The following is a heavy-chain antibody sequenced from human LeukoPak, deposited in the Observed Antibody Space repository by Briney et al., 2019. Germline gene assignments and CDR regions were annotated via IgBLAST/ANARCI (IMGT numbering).Heavy chain of an antibody. J-gene: IGHJ6*03. CDR2: IFTSGST. V-gene: IGHV4-4*07. Sequence: SETLSLTCTVSGGPISTFYWSWIRQPAGKGLEWIGRIFTSGSTNYNPSLKSRVTMSLDTSKNQFSLKLTSVTAADTAVYYCARVRGATVTTGDYYYYYMDVWGKGTTVTISS. CDR1: GGPISTFY. CDR3: ARVRGATVTTGDYYYYYMDV. D-gene: IGHD4-17*01.